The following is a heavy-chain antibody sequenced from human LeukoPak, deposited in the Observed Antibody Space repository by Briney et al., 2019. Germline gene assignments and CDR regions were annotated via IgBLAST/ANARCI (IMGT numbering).Heavy chain of an antibody. V-gene: IGHV3-33*08. CDR1: GFTFSSYG. J-gene: IGHJ6*02. CDR3: ARERIGAYYYYYGMDV. D-gene: IGHD6-13*01. CDR2: IWYDGSNK. Sequence: GSLRLSCAASGFTFSSYGMHWVRQAPGKGLEWVAVIWYDGSNKYYADSVKGRFTISRDNSKNTLYLQMNSLRAEDTAVYYCARERIGAYYYYYGMDVWGQGTTVTVSS.